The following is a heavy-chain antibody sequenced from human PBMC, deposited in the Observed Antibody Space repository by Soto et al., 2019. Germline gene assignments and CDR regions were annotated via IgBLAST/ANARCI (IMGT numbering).Heavy chain of an antibody. J-gene: IGHJ6*02. CDR1: GFTFSSYG. V-gene: IGHV3-30*18. CDR3: AKDLMLASGWPYYYYYGMDV. D-gene: IGHD6-19*01. CDR2: ISYDGSNK. Sequence: GGSLRLSCAASGFTFSSYGMHWVRQAPGKGLEWVAVISYDGSNKYYADSVKGRFTISRDNSKNTLYLQMNSLRAEDTAVYYCAKDLMLASGWPYYYYYGMDVWGQGTTVTVS.